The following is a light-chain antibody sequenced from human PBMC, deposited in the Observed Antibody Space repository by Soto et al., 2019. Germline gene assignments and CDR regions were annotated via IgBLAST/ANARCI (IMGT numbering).Light chain of an antibody. J-gene: IGLJ3*02. CDR3: CSYAGSYIWV. Sequence: QSALTQPRSVSGSPGQSVTISCTGTSSDVGGYDYVSWYQQYPGKAPKLMIYGVTKWPSGVPDRFSASKSGNTAFLTISGLQAEDEADYYCCSYAGSYIWVFGGGTKVTVL. CDR1: SSDVGGYDY. V-gene: IGLV2-11*01. CDR2: GVT.